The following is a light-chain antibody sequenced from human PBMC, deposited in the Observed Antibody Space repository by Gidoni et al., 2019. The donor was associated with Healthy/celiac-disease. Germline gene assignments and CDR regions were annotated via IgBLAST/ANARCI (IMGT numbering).Light chain of an antibody. CDR1: QSISSY. J-gene: IGKJ2*03. CDR3: QQSYSTPLYS. Sequence: DIPMTQSPSSLSASVGDRVTITCRASQSISSYLNWYQQKPGKAPKLLIYAASSVQSGVPSRVSGSGSGTDFTLTISSLQPEDFATYDCQQSYSTPLYSFGQGTKLEIK. CDR2: AAS. V-gene: IGKV1-39*01.